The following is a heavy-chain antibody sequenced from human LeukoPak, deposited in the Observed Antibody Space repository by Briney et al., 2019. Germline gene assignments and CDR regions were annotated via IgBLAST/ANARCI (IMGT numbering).Heavy chain of an antibody. CDR2: IYTSGST. J-gene: IGHJ6*03. CDR3: ARDAGLAARRFYMDV. V-gene: IGHV4-61*02. Sequence: SQTLSLTCTVSGGSISSGSYYWSWIRQPAGKGLEWIGRIYTSGSTNYNPSLKSRVTISVDTSKNQFSLKLSSVTAADTAVYYCARDAGLAARRFYMDVWGKGTMVTVSS. CDR1: GGSISSGSYY. D-gene: IGHD6-6*01.